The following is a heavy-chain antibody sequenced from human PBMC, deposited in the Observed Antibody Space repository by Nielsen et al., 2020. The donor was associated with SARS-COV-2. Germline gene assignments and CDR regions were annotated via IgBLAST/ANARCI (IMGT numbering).Heavy chain of an antibody. CDR1: GDSITSSSYY. CDR3: AGGFYDSRGYNLVY. CDR2: NYYSGSA. J-gene: IGHJ4*02. V-gene: IGHV4-39*07. D-gene: IGHD3-22*01. Sequence: SETLSLTCSVSGDSITSSSYYWGWIRQPPGKGLEWIGTNYYSGSAYYNPSLTSRVTVSRDTSKNQFSLRLSSVTAADTALYYCAGGFYDSRGYNLVYWGQGTLVTVSS.